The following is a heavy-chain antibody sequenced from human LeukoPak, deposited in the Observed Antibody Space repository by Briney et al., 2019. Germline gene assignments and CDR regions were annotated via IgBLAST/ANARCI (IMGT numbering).Heavy chain of an antibody. V-gene: IGHV3-30*04. Sequence: GGSLRLSCAPSGFTFSSYAMHGVRQAPGKGLEWVAVISYDGSNKYYADSVKGRFTISRDNSKNTLYLQMNSLRAEDTAVYYCARGGTDGYNHGQFDYWGQGTLVTVSS. CDR3: ARGGTDGYNHGQFDY. CDR2: ISYDGSNK. CDR1: GFTFSSYA. J-gene: IGHJ4*02. D-gene: IGHD5-24*01.